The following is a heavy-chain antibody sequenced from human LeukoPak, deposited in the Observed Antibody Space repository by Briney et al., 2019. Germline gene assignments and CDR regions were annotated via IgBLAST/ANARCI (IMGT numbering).Heavy chain of an antibody. CDR2: IYYTGST. Sequence: KPSETLSLTCTVSGDSISSYYWSWIRQPPGKGLEWIGYIYYTGSTNYNPSLKSRFTISVDTSKNQFSLKLTSVTAADTAMYFCGRQRKRNGASDIWGQGTMVTVSS. CDR1: GDSISSYY. J-gene: IGHJ3*02. D-gene: IGHD2-8*01. V-gene: IGHV4-59*08. CDR3: GRQRKRNGASDI.